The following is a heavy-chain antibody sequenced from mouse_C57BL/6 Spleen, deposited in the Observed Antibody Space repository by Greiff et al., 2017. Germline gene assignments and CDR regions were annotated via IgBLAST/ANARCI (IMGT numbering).Heavy chain of an antibody. D-gene: IGHD1-1*02. CDR2: IYPSDSET. CDR1: GYTFTSYW. J-gene: IGHJ4*01. CDR3: ARGKGWFTGAMDY. V-gene: IGHV1-61*01. Sequence: QVQLQQPGAELVRPGSSVKLSCTASGYTFTSYWMDWVKQRPGQGLEWIGNIYPSDSETHYNQKFKDKATLTVDKSSSTAYMQLSSLTSEDSAVYYGARGKGWFTGAMDYWGQGTSVTVSS.